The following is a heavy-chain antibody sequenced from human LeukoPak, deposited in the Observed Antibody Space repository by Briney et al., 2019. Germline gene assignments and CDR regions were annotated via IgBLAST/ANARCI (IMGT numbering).Heavy chain of an antibody. Sequence: PSETLSLTCTVSGGSISSGNYYWSWIRQHPGKGLEWIGYIHHSGSTYYNPSLKSRVIISVDTSKNQFSLKLNSVTAADTAVYYCASYGSGSYRFDPWGQGTLVTVSS. J-gene: IGHJ5*02. CDR3: ASYGSGSYRFDP. D-gene: IGHD3-10*01. CDR1: GGSISSGNYY. V-gene: IGHV4-31*03. CDR2: IHHSGST.